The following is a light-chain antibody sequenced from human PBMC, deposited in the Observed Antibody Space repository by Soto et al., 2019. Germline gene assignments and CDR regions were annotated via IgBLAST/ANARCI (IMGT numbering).Light chain of an antibody. CDR2: DAS. J-gene: IGKJ3*01. Sequence: EIVLTQSPATLSLSPGDRAALSCRASQSVTTYFAWYQQKPGQAPRLLIYDASNRATGIPARFSGSGSGTDFTLTISSLEPEDFAVYYCQQRSNWPPVFTFGPGTKVDIK. CDR1: QSVTTY. CDR3: QQRSNWPPVFT. V-gene: IGKV3-11*01.